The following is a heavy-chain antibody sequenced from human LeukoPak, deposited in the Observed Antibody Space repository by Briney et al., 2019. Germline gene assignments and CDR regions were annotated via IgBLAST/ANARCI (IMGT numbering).Heavy chain of an antibody. CDR1: GFTFSSYA. J-gene: IGHJ6*02. CDR3: ARGVAATAPVGYYGMDV. CDR2: ISGSGGST. V-gene: IGHV3-23*01. Sequence: GGSLRLSCAASGFTFSSYAMSWVRQAPGKGLEWVSAISGSGGSTYYADSVKGRFTISRDNSKNTLYLQMNSLSAEDTAVYYCARGVAATAPVGYYGMDVWGQGTTVTVSS. D-gene: IGHD6-13*01.